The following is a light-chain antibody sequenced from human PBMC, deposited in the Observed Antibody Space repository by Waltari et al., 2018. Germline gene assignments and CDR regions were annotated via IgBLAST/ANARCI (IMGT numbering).Light chain of an antibody. V-gene: IGLV3-19*01. J-gene: IGLJ3*02. CDR1: SLRSYY. Sequence: SSELTQDPAVSVALGQTVRITCQGDSLRSYYASWYQQKPGQAPVLVIYGKNNRPPGIPDRFSGSSSGNTASWTITGAQAEDEADYYCNARDSSGNHLGVFGGGTKLTVL. CDR2: GKN. CDR3: NARDSSGNHLGV.